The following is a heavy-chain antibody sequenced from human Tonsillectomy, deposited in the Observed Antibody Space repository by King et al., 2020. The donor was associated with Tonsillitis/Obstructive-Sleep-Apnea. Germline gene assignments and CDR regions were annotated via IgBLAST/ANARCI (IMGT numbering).Heavy chain of an antibody. D-gene: IGHD6-19*01. CDR3: ARGYSSGWYTYYFDY. Sequence: HVQLQESGPGLVKPSGTLSLTCAVSGGSISSSNWWSWVRQPPGKGLEWIGEIYHSGSTNYNPSLKSRVTISVDRSKNQFSLKLSSVTAADTAVYYCARGYSSGWYTYYFDYWGQGTLVTVSS. J-gene: IGHJ4*02. V-gene: IGHV4-4*02. CDR1: GGSISSSNW. CDR2: IYHSGST.